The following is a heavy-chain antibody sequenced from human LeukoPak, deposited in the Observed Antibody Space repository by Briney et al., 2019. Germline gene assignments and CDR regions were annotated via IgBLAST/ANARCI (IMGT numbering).Heavy chain of an antibody. CDR3: ARSYYGSGSGRYYYYYGMDV. CDR1: GGSISSYY. Sequence: SETLSLTCTVSGGSISSYYWSWIRQPPGKGLGWIGYIYYSVSTNYNPTLKSRVTISVDTSKNQFSLKLSSVTAADTAVYYCARSYYGSGSGRYYYYYGMDVWGQGTTVTVSS. J-gene: IGHJ6*02. V-gene: IGHV4-59*01. CDR2: IYYSVST. D-gene: IGHD3-10*01.